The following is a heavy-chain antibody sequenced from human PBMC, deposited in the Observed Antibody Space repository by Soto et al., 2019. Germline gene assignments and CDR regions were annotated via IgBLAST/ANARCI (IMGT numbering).Heavy chain of an antibody. Sequence: ASVKVSCKASGYTFTSYGINWVRQAPGQGLEWMGWINPNSGGTNYAQKFQGWVTMTRDTSISTAYMELSRLRSDDTAVYYCARGQPELRGYWFDPWGQGTLVTVSS. CDR3: ARGQPELRGYWFDP. CDR1: GYTFTSYG. CDR2: INPNSGGT. D-gene: IGHD1-7*01. J-gene: IGHJ5*02. V-gene: IGHV1-2*04.